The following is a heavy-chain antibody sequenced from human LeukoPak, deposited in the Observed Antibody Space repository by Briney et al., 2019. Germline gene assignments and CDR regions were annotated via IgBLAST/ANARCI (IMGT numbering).Heavy chain of an antibody. CDR3: ARTLSIVGALSYFDY. D-gene: IGHD1-26*01. J-gene: IGHJ4*02. CDR2: INPNSGGT. Sequence: ASVKVSCKASGYTFTGYYMHWVRQAPGQGLEWMGWINPNSGGTNYAQKFQGWVTMTRDTSISTAYMELSRLRSDDTTVYYCARTLSIVGALSYFDYWGQGTLVTVSS. CDR1: GYTFTGYY. V-gene: IGHV1-2*04.